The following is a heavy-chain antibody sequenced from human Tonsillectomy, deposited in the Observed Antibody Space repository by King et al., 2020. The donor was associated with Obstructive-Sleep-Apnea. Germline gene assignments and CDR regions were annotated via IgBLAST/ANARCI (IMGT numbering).Heavy chain of an antibody. CDR2: INPSGGST. D-gene: IGHD3-10*01. V-gene: IGHV1-46*01. J-gene: IGHJ4*02. CDR1: GYTFTSYY. CDR3: ARVGGLLNSESYFDY. Sequence: QLVQSGAEVKKPGASVKVSCKASGYTFTSYYMHWVRQAPGQGLEWMGIINPSGGSTSYAQKSQGRVTMTRDTSTSTVYMELSSLRSEDTAVYYCARVGGLLNSESYFDYWGQGTLVTVSS.